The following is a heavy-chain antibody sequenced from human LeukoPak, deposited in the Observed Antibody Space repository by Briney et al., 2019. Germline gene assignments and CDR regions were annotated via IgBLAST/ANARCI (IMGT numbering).Heavy chain of an antibody. CDR3: ARGSRGMDV. CDR1: GHTFTGYY. Sequence: AAVKLSCKASGHTFTGYYMHWVRQPPGQGLEWMGWINPNSGGTNYAQKFQGRVTMTRDTSIRIAYMELRRLRSDDTAVYYCARGSRGMDVWGQGATVTASS. CDR2: INPNSGGT. V-gene: IGHV1-2*02. J-gene: IGHJ6*02.